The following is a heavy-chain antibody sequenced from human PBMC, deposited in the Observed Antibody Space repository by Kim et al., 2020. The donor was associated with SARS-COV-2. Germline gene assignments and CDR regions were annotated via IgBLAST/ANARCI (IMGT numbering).Heavy chain of an antibody. D-gene: IGHD3-22*01. Sequence: VKGRFTISRDNSKNTLYLQMNSLRAEDTAVYYCAKDDRIWGTMIVVAFDYWGQGTLVTVSS. J-gene: IGHJ4*02. V-gene: IGHV3-23*01. CDR3: AKDDRIWGTMIVVAFDY.